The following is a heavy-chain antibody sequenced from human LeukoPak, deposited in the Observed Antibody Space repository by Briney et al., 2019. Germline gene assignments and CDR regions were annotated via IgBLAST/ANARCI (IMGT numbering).Heavy chain of an antibody. CDR1: GFTFSNYW. Sequence: GGSLRLSCAASGFTFSNYWMSWVRQAPGKGLEWVANIRQDGSEKYYVNSVKGRFTISRDNAKNSLYLQMNSLRAEDTAIYYCAREDDWNYEDYWGQGTLVTVSS. D-gene: IGHD1-7*01. V-gene: IGHV3-7*01. CDR2: IRQDGSEK. CDR3: AREDDWNYEDY. J-gene: IGHJ4*02.